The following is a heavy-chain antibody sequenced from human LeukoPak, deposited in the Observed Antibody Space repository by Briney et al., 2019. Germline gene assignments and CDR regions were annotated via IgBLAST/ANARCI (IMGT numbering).Heavy chain of an antibody. J-gene: IGHJ5*02. Sequence: SETLSLTCTVSGGSISSSSYHWGWVRQPPGKGLEWIGSIYYSGSTYYNPSLKSRVTISVDTSKNYFSLKLYTVSAADTALYYCARLPTGFPNWFDPWGQGTLVTVSS. CDR2: IYYSGST. V-gene: IGHV4-39*02. CDR3: ARLPTGFPNWFDP. D-gene: IGHD4-17*01. CDR1: GGSISSSSYH.